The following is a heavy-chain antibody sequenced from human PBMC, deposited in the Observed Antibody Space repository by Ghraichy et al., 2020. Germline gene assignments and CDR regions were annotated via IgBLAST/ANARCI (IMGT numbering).Heavy chain of an antibody. CDR2: ISWNSGSI. CDR1: GFTFDDYA. V-gene: IGHV3-9*01. J-gene: IGHJ6*02. CDR3: AKANYYDSSGYVSTYYYYGMDV. D-gene: IGHD3-22*01. Sequence: GGSLRLSCAASGFTFDDYAMHWVRQAPGKGLEWVSGISWNSGSIGYADSVKGRFTISRDNAKNSLYLQMNSLRAEDTALYYCAKANYYDSSGYVSTYYYYGMDVWGQGTTVTVSS.